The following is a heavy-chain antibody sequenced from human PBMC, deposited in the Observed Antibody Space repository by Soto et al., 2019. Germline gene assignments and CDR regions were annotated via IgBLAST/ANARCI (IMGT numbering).Heavy chain of an antibody. D-gene: IGHD2-2*01. CDR2: IDPSDSYT. Sequence: PGESLKISCKGSGYSFTSYWISWVRQMPGKGLEWMGRIDPSDSYTNYSPSFQGHVTISADKSISTAYLQWSSLKASDTAMYYCARLPHQLARYYGMDVSGQGTTLTVYS. CDR1: GYSFTSYW. CDR3: ARLPHQLARYYGMDV. J-gene: IGHJ6*02. V-gene: IGHV5-10-1*01.